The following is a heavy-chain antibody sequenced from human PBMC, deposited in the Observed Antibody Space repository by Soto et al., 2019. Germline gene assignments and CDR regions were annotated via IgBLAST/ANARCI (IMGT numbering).Heavy chain of an antibody. D-gene: IGHD5-18*01. CDR3: ARAHGYSYGHFDY. CDR2: IYYRGST. CDR1: GGSISSYY. J-gene: IGHJ4*02. Sequence: QVQLQESGPGLVKPSETLSLTCTVSGGSISSYYWGWIRQPPGKGLEWIGYIYYRGSTNYNTSITSRVTISVDTSKNQFSLKLRSVTAADTAVYEYARAHGYSYGHFDYWGQGTLVTVSS. V-gene: IGHV4-59*01.